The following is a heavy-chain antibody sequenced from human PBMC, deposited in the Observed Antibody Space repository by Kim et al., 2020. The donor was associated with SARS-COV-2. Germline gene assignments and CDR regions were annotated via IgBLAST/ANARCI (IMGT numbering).Heavy chain of an antibody. CDR3: AKDIPGITMVREVFDY. D-gene: IGHD3-10*01. J-gene: IGHJ4*02. V-gene: IGHV3-23*01. Sequence: SVRGRFTISRDNSKNALYLQMNSLRAEDTAVYYCAKDIPGITMVREVFDYWGQGTLVTVSS.